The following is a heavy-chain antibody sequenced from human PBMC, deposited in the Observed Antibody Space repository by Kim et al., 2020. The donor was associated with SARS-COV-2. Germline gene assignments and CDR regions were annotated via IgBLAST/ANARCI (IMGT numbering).Heavy chain of an antibody. D-gene: IGHD4-17*01. Sequence: NPSLKSRVTISVDTSKNQFSLKLSSVTAADTAVYYWARDVGPDYGDSFDYWGQGTLVTVSS. CDR3: ARDVGPDYGDSFDY. J-gene: IGHJ4*02. V-gene: IGHV4-59*01.